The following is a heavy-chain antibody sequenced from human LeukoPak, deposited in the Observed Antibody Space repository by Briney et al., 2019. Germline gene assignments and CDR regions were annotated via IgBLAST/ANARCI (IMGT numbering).Heavy chain of an antibody. CDR3: AKREGFMGTVTHDAFDI. V-gene: IGHV3-30*18. Sequence: PGTSLRLSCAASGFTFSSYGMHWVRQAPGKGLEWVAVISYDGSHQYYADSVRGRFTISRDKSENMLYLQMNSLRAEDTAVYYCAKREGFMGTVTHDAFDIWGQGTVVIVS. CDR1: GFTFSSYG. D-gene: IGHD5-24*01. CDR2: ISYDGSHQ. J-gene: IGHJ3*02.